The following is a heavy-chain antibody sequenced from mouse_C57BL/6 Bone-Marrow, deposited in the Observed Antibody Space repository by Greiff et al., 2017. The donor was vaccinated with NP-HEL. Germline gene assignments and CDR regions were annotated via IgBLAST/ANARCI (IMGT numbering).Heavy chain of an antibody. D-gene: IGHD2-3*01. CDR3: ARSGDGYYVRYGMDY. CDR1: GYTFTSYW. CDR2: IDPSDSYT. J-gene: IGHJ4*01. Sequence: QVQLQQPGAELVKPGASVKLSCKASGYTFTSYWMQWVKQRPGQGLEWIVEIDPSDSYTNYNQKFKGKATLTVDTSSSTAYMQLSSLTSEDSAVYYCARSGDGYYVRYGMDYWGQGTSVTVSS. V-gene: IGHV1-50*01.